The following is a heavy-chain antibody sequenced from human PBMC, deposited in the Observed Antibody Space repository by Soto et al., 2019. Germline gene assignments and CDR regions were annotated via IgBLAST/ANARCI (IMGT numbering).Heavy chain of an antibody. J-gene: IGHJ3*02. CDR3: AKPANGWFSAFDI. CDR2: ISGSGGTT. Sequence: EVQLLESGAGLVQPGGSLRLSCAASGFTFSSYAMSWVRQAPGKGLEWVSAISGSGGTTYYADSVKGRFTFSRDNSKNTLYLQRNSLRAEDTSVYYCAKPANGWFSAFDIWGQGTMVTVSS. D-gene: IGHD6-19*01. CDR1: GFTFSSYA. V-gene: IGHV3-23*01.